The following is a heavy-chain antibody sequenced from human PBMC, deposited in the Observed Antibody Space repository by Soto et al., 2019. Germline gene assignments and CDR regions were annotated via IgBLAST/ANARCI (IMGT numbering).Heavy chain of an antibody. CDR2: VYYTGST. Sequence: LSLTCSVSGGSISGSYWSWIRQSPGKGLEWLGYVYYTGSTNYSPSLRSRVSISVDTSKNEFSLRLSSVTAADTAVYFCARTVAVPGAHIDYWGQGTPVTVSS. CDR1: GGSISGSY. D-gene: IGHD6-13*01. J-gene: IGHJ4*02. CDR3: ARTVAVPGAHIDY. V-gene: IGHV4-59*01.